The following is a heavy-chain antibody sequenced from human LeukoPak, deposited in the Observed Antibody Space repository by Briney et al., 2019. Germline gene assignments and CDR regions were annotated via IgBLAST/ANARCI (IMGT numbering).Heavy chain of an antibody. CDR2: IIPIFGIA. D-gene: IGHD2-21*02. V-gene: IGHV1-69*04. CDR3: ASPGTCGGDCYSLYYYGMDV. CDR1: GGTFSSYA. J-gene: IGHJ6*02. Sequence: GASVKVSCKASGGTFSSYAISWVRQAPGQGLEWMGRIIPIFGIANYAQKFQGRVTITADKSTSTAYMELSSLRSEDTAVYYCASPGTCGGDCYSLYYYGMDVRGQGTTVTVSS.